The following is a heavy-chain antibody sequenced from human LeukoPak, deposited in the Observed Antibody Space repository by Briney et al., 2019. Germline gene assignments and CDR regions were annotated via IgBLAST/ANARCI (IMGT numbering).Heavy chain of an antibody. J-gene: IGHJ4*02. D-gene: IGHD6-19*01. CDR3: ARPGIAVAGEFFDY. Sequence: GGSLRLSCAASGFTFSSYSMNWVRQAPGKGLEWVSFIRSSSSYIYYAHSVKGRFTISRDNDTNSLYLQMNSLRAEDTAVYYCARPGIAVAGEFFDYWGQGTLVTVSS. CDR2: IRSSSSYI. CDR1: GFTFSSYS. V-gene: IGHV3-21*01.